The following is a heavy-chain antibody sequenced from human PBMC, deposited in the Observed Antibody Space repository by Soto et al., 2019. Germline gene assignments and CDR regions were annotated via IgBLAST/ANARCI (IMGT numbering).Heavy chain of an antibody. V-gene: IGHV1-58*01. Sequence: SVKVSCKASGFTFTSSAVQWVRQARGQRLEWIGWIVVGSGNTNYAQKFQERVTITRDMSTSTAYMELSSLRSEDTAVYYCAAGAYSGSYYYYYSMDVWGQGTTVTVSS. J-gene: IGHJ6*02. D-gene: IGHD1-26*01. CDR3: AAGAYSGSYYYYYSMDV. CDR2: IVVGSGNT. CDR1: GFTFTSSA.